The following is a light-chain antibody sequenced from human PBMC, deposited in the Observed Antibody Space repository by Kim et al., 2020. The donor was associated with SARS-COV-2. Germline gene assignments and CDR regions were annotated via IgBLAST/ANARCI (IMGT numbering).Light chain of an antibody. CDR3: QVWDSTSDHVV. CDR1: NIGSKN. V-gene: IGLV3-21*04. J-gene: IGLJ2*01. CDR2: FDD. Sequence: PAKTARRTCGGDNIGSKNVHWFQQRPGQAPVLVIYFDDDRPSGIPERFSGSNSGNTATLTVSKVEAGDEADYYCQVWDSTSDHVVFGVGTKLTVL.